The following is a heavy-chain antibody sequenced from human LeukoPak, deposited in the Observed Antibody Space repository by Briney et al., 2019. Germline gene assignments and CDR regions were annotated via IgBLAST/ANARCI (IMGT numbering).Heavy chain of an antibody. CDR3: ARDIVVVVAYSWFDP. Sequence: GGSLRLSCAASGFTFSSYAMGWVRQAPGKGLEWVSAISGSGGSTYYADSVKGRFTISRDNSKNTLYLQMNSLRAEDMAVYYCARDIVVVVAYSWFDPWGQGTLVTVSS. D-gene: IGHD2-15*01. J-gene: IGHJ5*02. V-gene: IGHV3-23*01. CDR1: GFTFSSYA. CDR2: ISGSGGST.